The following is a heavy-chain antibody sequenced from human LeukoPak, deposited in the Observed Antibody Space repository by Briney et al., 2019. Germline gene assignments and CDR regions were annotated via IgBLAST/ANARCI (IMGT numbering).Heavy chain of an antibody. CDR2: LYHSGST. Sequence: KPSETLSLTCTVSGGSISTPVYYWGWIRQPPGKGLEWIGSLYHSGSTYYKPSLKSRATISVDKSKNQCSLKLRSVAAADTAVYYCARHALATVTDPSFDYWGQGTLVTVSS. J-gene: IGHJ4*02. V-gene: IGHV4-39*01. D-gene: IGHD2-21*02. CDR1: GGSISTPVYY. CDR3: ARHALATVTDPSFDY.